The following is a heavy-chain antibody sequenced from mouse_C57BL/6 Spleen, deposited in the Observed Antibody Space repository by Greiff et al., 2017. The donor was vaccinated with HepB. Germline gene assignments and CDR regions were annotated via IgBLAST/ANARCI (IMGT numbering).Heavy chain of an antibody. Sequence: VQLQQSGPELVKPGASVKISCKASGYAFSSSWMNWVKQRPGKGLEWIGRIYPGDGDTNYNGKFKGKATLTADKSSSTAYMQLSSLTSEDSAVYFCAGYDYAWYFDVWGTGTTVTVSS. V-gene: IGHV1-82*01. CDR2: IYPGDGDT. J-gene: IGHJ1*03. D-gene: IGHD2-4*01. CDR1: GYAFSSSW. CDR3: AGYDYAWYFDV.